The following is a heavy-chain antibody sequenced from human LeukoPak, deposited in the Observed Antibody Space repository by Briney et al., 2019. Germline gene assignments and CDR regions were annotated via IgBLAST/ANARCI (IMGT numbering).Heavy chain of an antibody. Sequence: SETLSLTCTVSGGPITSYYWSWIRQPPGKGLEWIAYISDIGSINYNPSLKSRVTISLDTSKNQFSLKLSSVTAADTAVYYCAGHHPRNTVDFWGQGTLVTVSS. V-gene: IGHV4-59*08. CDR2: ISDIGSI. CDR1: GGPITSYY. J-gene: IGHJ4*02. CDR3: AGHHPRNTVDF. D-gene: IGHD2-8*02.